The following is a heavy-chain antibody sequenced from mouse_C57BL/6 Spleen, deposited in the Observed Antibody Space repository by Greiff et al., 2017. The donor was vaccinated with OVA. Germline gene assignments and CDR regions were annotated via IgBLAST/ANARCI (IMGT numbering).Heavy chain of an antibody. Sequence: EVKVEESGGGLVQPGGSMKLSCVASGFTFSNYWMNWVRQSPEKGLEWVAQIRLKSDNYATHYAESVKGRFTISRDDSKSSVYLQMNNLRAEDTGIYYCTLTASMYFDVWGTGTTVTVSS. CDR1: GFTFSNYW. V-gene: IGHV6-3*01. CDR3: TLTASMYFDV. D-gene: IGHD1-2*01. J-gene: IGHJ1*03. CDR2: IRLKSDNYAT.